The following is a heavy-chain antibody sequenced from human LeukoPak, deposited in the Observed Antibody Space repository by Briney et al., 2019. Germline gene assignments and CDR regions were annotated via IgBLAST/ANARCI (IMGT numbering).Heavy chain of an antibody. CDR3: ARHYGSGTYPLDY. Sequence: SETLSLTCTVSGGSVSSYYWSWIRQPPGKGLEWIGNIYYSGNTDYNPSPKRRVTISVDTSRNQFSLKLSSVTAADTPVYYCARHYGSGTYPLDYWGQGTLVTVSS. J-gene: IGHJ4*02. CDR2: IYYSGNT. CDR1: GGSVSSYY. D-gene: IGHD3-10*01. V-gene: IGHV4-59*02.